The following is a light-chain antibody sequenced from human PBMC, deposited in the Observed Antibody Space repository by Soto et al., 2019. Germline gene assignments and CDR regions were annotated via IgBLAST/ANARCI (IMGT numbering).Light chain of an antibody. J-gene: IGKJ5*01. Sequence: DIQRTQSPSSLSASVGDRVTITCRASQSISSKLIWYQQKPGEAPKPLIYTASSLYSGVPSRFSGSGSGTDFTLTISSLQPEDFATYYCQQSYSNPITFGQGTRLEIK. CDR1: QSISSK. V-gene: IGKV1-39*01. CDR2: TAS. CDR3: QQSYSNPIT.